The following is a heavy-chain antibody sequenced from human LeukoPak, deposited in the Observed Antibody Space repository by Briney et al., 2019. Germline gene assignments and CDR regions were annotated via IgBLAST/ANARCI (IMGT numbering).Heavy chain of an antibody. V-gene: IGHV4-59*01. D-gene: IGHD1-26*01. CDR3: ARGGAIPDY. CDR1: GGSISSYY. CDR2: IYYSGST. Sequence: SETLSLTCTVSGGSISSYYWSWIRQPPGKGLEWIGYIYYSGSTNYHPSLKSRVTISVDMSKNQLSLNLSSVTAADTAVYYCARGGAIPDYWGQGTLVTVSS. J-gene: IGHJ4*02.